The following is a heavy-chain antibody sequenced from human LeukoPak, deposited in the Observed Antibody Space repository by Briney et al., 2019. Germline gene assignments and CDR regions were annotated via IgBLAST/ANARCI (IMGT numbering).Heavy chain of an antibody. CDR3: ARDIELST. CDR1: GFNFADSA. J-gene: IGHJ3*01. Sequence: GGSLRLSCAASGFNFADSAMSWVRQTPRKGLEWVSLISFNGRNTYYGDSVKGRFTISRDNSKDTVYLQMNSQRAEDTAIFYCARDIELSTWGPGTMVTVSS. V-gene: IGHV3-23*01. CDR2: ISFNGRNT. D-gene: IGHD5-12*01.